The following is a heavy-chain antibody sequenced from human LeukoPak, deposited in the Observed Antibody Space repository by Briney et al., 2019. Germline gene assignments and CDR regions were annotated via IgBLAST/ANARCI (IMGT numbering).Heavy chain of an antibody. J-gene: IGHJ4*02. Sequence: PGGSLRLSCAASGFTFSSYAMTWVRQAPGKGLERVAAISGSGSTTYSADFAKGRFIISRDNSKSTLYLQMNSLRADDTAVYHCAKFFAPSGGASGWTWTIDYWGQGTLVTVSS. CDR3: AKFFAPSGGASGWTWTIDY. CDR1: GFTFSSYA. V-gene: IGHV3-23*01. CDR2: ISGSGSTT. D-gene: IGHD6-25*01.